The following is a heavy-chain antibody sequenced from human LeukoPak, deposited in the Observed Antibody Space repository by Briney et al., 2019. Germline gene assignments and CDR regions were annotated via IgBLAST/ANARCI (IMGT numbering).Heavy chain of an antibody. J-gene: IGHJ3*02. V-gene: IGHV1-58*01. CDR1: GFTFTSSA. CDR2: IVVGSGNT. Sequence: SVKVSCKASGFTFTSSAVQWVRQARGQRLEWIGWIVVGSGNTNYAQKFQERVTITRDMSTSTAYMELSSLRSVDTAVYYCAAGQDFQYCGGDCSAFDIWGQGTMVTVSS. CDR3: AAGQDFQYCGGDCSAFDI. D-gene: IGHD2-21*02.